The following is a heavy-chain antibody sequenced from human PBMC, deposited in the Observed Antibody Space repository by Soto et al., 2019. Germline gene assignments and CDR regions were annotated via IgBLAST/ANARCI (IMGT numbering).Heavy chain of an antibody. CDR3: ARTHSSSSRVGFYMDV. V-gene: IGHV1-46*03. CDR1: GYTFTSYY. D-gene: IGHD6-6*01. Sequence: ASVKVSCKASGYTFTSYYMHWVRQAPGQGLEWMGIINPSGGSTSYAQKFQGRVTMTRDTSTSTVYMELSSLRSEDTAVYYCARTHSSSSRVGFYMDVWGKGTTVTVSS. CDR2: INPSGGST. J-gene: IGHJ6*03.